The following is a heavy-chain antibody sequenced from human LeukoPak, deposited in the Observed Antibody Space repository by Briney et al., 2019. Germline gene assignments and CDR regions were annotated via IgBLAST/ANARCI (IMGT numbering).Heavy chain of an antibody. CDR1: GYTFTSYA. V-gene: IGHV1-3*02. J-gene: IGHJ4*02. CDR2: SNAGNGNT. D-gene: IGHD3-22*01. Sequence: ASVKVSCKASGYTFTSYAMHWVRQAPGQRLEWMGWSNAGNGNTKYSQEFQGRVTMTTDTSTSTAYMELRSLRSDDTAVYYCARDQYDSSSYYPLYWGQGTLVTVSS. CDR3: ARDQYDSSSYYPLY.